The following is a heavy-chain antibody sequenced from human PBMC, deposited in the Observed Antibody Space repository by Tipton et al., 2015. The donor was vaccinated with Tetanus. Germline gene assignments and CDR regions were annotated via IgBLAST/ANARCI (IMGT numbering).Heavy chain of an antibody. V-gene: IGHV4-39*01. D-gene: IGHD3-22*01. J-gene: IGHJ4*02. CDR3: AKLFRVRARGITMVVVVPPGYFDY. CDR2: IYFSGST. Sequence: TLSLTCTVSGVSISNSSSYWGWIRQSPGKGLEWIGNIYFSGSTYYNPSLKSRVTISVDTSKNQFSLRLNSVTAADTAVYYCAKLFRVRARGITMVVVVPPGYFDYWGQGTLVTVSS. CDR1: GVSISNSSSY.